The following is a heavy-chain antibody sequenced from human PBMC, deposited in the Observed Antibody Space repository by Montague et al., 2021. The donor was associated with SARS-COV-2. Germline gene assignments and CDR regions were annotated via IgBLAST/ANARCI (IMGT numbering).Heavy chain of an antibody. CDR2: TYTSAGT. J-gene: IGHJ6*02. CDR3: AVGRRVIVPALLAGMDV. D-gene: IGHD2-21*01. V-gene: IGHV4-61*02. CDR1: GDSINSCSYF. Sequence: TLSLTCTVSGDSINSCSYFWNWIRQPAGKGLDWIGRTYTSAGTHPNLSLESPVTISTGTSKYQLSLESSSVTVADTAVYYCAVGRRVIVPALLAGMDVWGQGTTVTVSS.